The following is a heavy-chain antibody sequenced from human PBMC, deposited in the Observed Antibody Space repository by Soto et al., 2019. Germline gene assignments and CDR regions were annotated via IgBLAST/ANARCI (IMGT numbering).Heavy chain of an antibody. CDR2: IYYSGST. V-gene: IGHV4-59*01. CDR1: GGSISSYY. D-gene: IGHD3-3*01. CDR3: ARDHDFWSGYYFDY. Sequence: PSETLSLTCTVSGGSISSYYWSWIRQPPGKGLEWIGYIYYSGSTNYNPSLKSRVTISVDTSKSQFSLKLSSVTAADTAVYYCARDHDFWSGYYFDYWGQGTLVTVSS. J-gene: IGHJ4*02.